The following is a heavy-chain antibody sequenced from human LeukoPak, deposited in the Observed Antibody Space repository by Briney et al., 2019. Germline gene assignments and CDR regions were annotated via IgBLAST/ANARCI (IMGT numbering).Heavy chain of an antibody. CDR1: GFTFSSYG. CDR3: ARDSIAAQGFDP. J-gene: IGHJ5*02. CDR2: IWYDGSNK. Sequence: GGSLRLSCAASGFTFSSYGMHWVRQAPGKGLEWVAVIWYDGSNKYYADSVKGRFTISRDNSKNTLYLQMNSVRAEDTAVYYCARDSIAAQGFDPWGQGTLVTVSS. D-gene: IGHD6-6*01. V-gene: IGHV3-33*01.